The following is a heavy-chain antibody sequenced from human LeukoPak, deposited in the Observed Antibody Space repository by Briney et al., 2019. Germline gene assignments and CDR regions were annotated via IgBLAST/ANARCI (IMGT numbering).Heavy chain of an antibody. D-gene: IGHD2-2*01. CDR2: MNPNSGNT. CDR3: ARSEGGGYCSSTSCFLVTSYGMDV. V-gene: IGHV1-8*01. J-gene: IGHJ6*02. Sequence: ASVTVSCKASGYTFTSYDINWVRQATGQGLEWMGWMNPNSGNTGYAQKFQGRVTMTRNTSISTAYMELSSLRSEDTAVYYCARSEGGGYCSSTSCFLVTSYGMDVWGQGTTVTVSS. CDR1: GYTFTSYD.